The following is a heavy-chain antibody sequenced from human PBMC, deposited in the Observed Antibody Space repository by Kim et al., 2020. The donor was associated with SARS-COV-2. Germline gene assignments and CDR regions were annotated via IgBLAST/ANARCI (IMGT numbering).Heavy chain of an antibody. CDR3: VRGRRDGYNYFAY. D-gene: IGHD5-12*01. CDR1: GASISSGGYY. J-gene: IGHJ4*02. V-gene: IGHV4-31*03. CDR2: SDYSGST. Sequence: SETLSLTCTVSGASISSGGYYWSWIRQHQGKGLEWIAYSDYSGSTYDNPSVKSRLIISLDKSKNQISLKLSSVTAADTAVYYCVRGRRDGYNYFAYWGQGTLVSVSS.